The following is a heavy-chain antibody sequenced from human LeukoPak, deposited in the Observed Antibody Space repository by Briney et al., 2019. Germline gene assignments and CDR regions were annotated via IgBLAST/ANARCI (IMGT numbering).Heavy chain of an antibody. CDR2: IYYSGST. CDR1: GGSISSYY. CDR3: ARNYDSSGYYPTYFDY. V-gene: IGHV4-59*08. Sequence: SETLSLTCTVSGGSISSYYWSCIRQPPGKGLEWIGYIYYSGSTNYNPSLKSRVTISVDTSKNQFSLKLSSVTAADTAVYYCARNYDSSGYYPTYFDYWGQGTLVTVSS. D-gene: IGHD3-22*01. J-gene: IGHJ4*02.